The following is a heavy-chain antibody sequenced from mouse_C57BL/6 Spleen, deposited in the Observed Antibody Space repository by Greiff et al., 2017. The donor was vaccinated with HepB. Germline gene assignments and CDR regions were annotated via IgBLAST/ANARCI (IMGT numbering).Heavy chain of an antibody. Sequence: VQLKESGPGLVKPSQSLSLTCSVTGYSITSGYYWNWIRQFPGNKLEWMGYISYDGSNNYNPSLKNRISITRDTSKNQFFLKLNSVTTEDTATYYCARGGLRRFFDYWGQGTTLTVSS. CDR2: ISYDGSN. V-gene: IGHV3-6*01. CDR1: GYSITSGYY. J-gene: IGHJ2*01. D-gene: IGHD2-2*01. CDR3: ARGGLRRFFDY.